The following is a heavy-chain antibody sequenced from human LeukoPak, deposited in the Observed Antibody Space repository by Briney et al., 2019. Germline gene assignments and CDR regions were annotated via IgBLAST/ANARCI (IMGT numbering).Heavy chain of an antibody. CDR1: GGSISSYY. V-gene: IGHV4-59*01. CDR2: IYYSGST. J-gene: IGHJ3*02. CDR3: ARKVELSGAFDI. D-gene: IGHD1-26*01. Sequence: PSETLSLTCTVSGGSISSYYWSWIRQPPGKGLEWIGYIYYSGSTNYNPSLKSRVTISVDTSKDQFSLKLSSVTAADTAVYYCARKVELSGAFDIWGQGTMVTVSS.